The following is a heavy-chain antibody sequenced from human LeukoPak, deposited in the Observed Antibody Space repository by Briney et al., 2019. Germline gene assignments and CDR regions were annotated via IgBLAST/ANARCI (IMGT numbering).Heavy chain of an antibody. Sequence: SETLSLTCTVSGGSISSYYWSWIRQPPGKGLEWIGYIYYSGGTNYNPSLKSRVTISVDTSKNQFSLKLSSVTAADTAVYYCARDLGELGIWYYFDYWGQGTLVTVSS. V-gene: IGHV4-59*01. CDR2: IYYSGGT. CDR1: GGSISSYY. J-gene: IGHJ4*02. D-gene: IGHD7-27*01. CDR3: ARDLGELGIWYYFDY.